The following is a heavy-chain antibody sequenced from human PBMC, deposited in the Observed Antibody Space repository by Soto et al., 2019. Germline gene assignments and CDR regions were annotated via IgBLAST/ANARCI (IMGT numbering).Heavy chain of an antibody. CDR3: ARDERDSCSGGDCFYFDC. CDR2: ISTYNSNT. V-gene: IGHV1-18*04. Sequence: QVQLVQSGGEVKKPGASVKVSCKASGYTFTNYGISWVRQAPGQGLEWLGWISTYNSNTNSAPRLQGRLNMTTDTSTSTAYMELRSMTSDDTAVYYCARDERDSCSGGDCFYFDCWGQGPLVTVSS. J-gene: IGHJ4*02. D-gene: IGHD2-21*02. CDR1: GYTFTNYG.